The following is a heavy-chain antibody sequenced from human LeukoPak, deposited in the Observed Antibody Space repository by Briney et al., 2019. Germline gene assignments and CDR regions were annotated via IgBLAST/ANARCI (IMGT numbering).Heavy chain of an antibody. D-gene: IGHD1-26*01. CDR3: ARDSGSYHYFDY. CDR2: IWYDGSNK. V-gene: IGHV3-33*01. Sequence: GGSLRLSCAAPGFTFSSYGMHWVRQAPGKGLEWVAVIWYDGSNKYYADSVKGRFTISRDNSKNTLYLQMNSLRAEDTAVYYCARDSGSYHYFDYWGQGTLVTVSS. J-gene: IGHJ4*02. CDR1: GFTFSSYG.